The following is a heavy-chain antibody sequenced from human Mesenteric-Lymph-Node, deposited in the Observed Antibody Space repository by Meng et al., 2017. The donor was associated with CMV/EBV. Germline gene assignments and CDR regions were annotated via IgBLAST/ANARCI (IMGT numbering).Heavy chain of an antibody. D-gene: IGHD5-12*01. CDR1: GFTFSDYY. CDR3: ARDNDIVATFSYY. CDR2: ISSSGSTI. V-gene: IGHV3-11*04. Sequence: AASGFTFSDYYMSWIRQAPGKGLEWVSYISSSGSTIYYADSVKGRFTISRDNAKNSLYLQMNSLRAEDTAVYYCARDNDIVATFSYYWGQGTLVTVSS. J-gene: IGHJ4*02.